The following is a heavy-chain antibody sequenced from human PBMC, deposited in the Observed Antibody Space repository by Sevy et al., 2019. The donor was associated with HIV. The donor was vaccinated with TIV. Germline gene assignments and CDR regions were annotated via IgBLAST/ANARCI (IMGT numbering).Heavy chain of an antibody. CDR2: ISSSSTYI. Sequence: GGSLRLSCAASGFTFNNYYMNWVRQAPGKGLEWVSSISSSSTYIYYADSVKGRFTISRDNAKNSLYLQMNSLRAEDTAVYYCARDGGCTSTSCLLYFAYWGQGTLVTVSS. J-gene: IGHJ4*02. CDR3: ARDGGCTSTSCLLYFAY. CDR1: GFTFNNYY. D-gene: IGHD2-2*01. V-gene: IGHV3-21*01.